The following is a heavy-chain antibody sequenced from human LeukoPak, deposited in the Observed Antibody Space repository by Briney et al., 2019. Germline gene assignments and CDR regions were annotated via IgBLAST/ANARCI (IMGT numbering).Heavy chain of an antibody. J-gene: IGHJ4*02. CDR1: GYTFTSYG. CDR3: AREPGIAAAGTRDY. CDR2: INPNSGGT. D-gene: IGHD6-13*01. Sequence: VASVKVSCKASGYTFTSYGISWVRQAPGQGLEWMGWINPNSGGTNYAQKFQGRVTMTRDTSISTAYMELSRLRSDDTAVYYCAREPGIAAAGTRDYWGQGTLVTVSS. V-gene: IGHV1-2*02.